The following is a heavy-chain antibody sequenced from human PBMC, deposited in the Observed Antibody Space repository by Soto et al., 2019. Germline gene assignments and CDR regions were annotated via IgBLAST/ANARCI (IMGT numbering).Heavy chain of an antibody. D-gene: IGHD6-19*01. J-gene: IGHJ4*02. CDR1: RGTFSSYA. Sequence: SVKVSCKASRGTFSSYAISWVRQAPGQGLEWMGWIIPIFGTANYAQKFQGRVTITGNESTSTAYMELSSLRSEDTAVYYCARAYSSGWYRSLDYFDYWGQGTLVTVSS. CDR3: ARAYSSGWYRSLDYFDY. CDR2: IIPIFGTA. V-gene: IGHV1-69*13.